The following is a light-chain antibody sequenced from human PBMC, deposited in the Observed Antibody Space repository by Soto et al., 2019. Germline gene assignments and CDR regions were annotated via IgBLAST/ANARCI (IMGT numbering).Light chain of an antibody. CDR3: HEFGGSLT. CDR2: GVS. V-gene: IGKV3-20*01. Sequence: EMVLTQSPGTLSLSPGERATLSCRASQSVSRTYIAWYQQKPGQAPRLLIYGVSSRATGIPDRFSGGGSGTDFTLTIRRLEPEDFAVYYCHEFGGSLTFGGGTKVEIK. CDR1: QSVSRTY. J-gene: IGKJ4*01.